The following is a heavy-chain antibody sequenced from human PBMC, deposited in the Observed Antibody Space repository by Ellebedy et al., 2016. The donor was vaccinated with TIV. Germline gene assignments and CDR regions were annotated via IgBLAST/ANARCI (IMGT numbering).Heavy chain of an antibody. CDR1: GFNIIDYD. D-gene: IGHD6-19*01. V-gene: IGHV3-33*08. J-gene: IGHJ2*01. Sequence: GESLKISCAASGFNIIDYDMDWVRQAPGKGLEWVAAIGYTRNNEYFADSVKGRFTISRDTSKNTVYLQMNSLRAEDTAIYYCARANRLSSGWSRTYWDFDLWGRGTLLTVSS. CDR2: IGYTRNNE. CDR3: ARANRLSSGWSRTYWDFDL.